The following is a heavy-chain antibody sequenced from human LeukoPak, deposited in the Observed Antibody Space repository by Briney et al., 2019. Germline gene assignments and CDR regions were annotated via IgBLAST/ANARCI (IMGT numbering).Heavy chain of an antibody. J-gene: IGHJ1*01. CDR1: GFTFDDYA. V-gene: IGHV3-9*01. CDR3: AESPGGYCSSTSCYVAPYFQH. Sequence: GGSLRLSCAASGFTFDDYAMHWVRQAPGKGLEWVSGISWNSGSIGYADSVKGRFTISRDNTKNSLYLQMNSLRAEDTALYYCAESPGGYCSSTSCYVAPYFQHWGQGTLVTVSS. D-gene: IGHD2-2*01. CDR2: ISWNSGSI.